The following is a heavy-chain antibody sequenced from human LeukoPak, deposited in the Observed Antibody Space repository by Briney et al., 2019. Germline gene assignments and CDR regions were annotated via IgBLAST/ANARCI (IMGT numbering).Heavy chain of an antibody. J-gene: IGHJ6*02. Sequence: PSETLSLTCTVSGGSISSYYWSWIRQPPGKGLEWIGYIYYSGSTNYNPSLTSRVTISVDTSKNQFSLKLSSVTAADTAVYYCAGRTTALTYYYYGMDVWGQGTTATVSS. D-gene: IGHD1-7*01. CDR1: GGSISSYY. CDR2: IYYSGST. CDR3: AGRTTALTYYYYGMDV. V-gene: IGHV4-59*01.